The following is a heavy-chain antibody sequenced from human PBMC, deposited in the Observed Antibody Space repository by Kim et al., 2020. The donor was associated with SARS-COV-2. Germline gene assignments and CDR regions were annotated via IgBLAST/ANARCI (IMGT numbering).Heavy chain of an antibody. D-gene: IGHD6-13*01. Sequence: GGSLRLSCVASGFNIRDFAMSWVRQGPGKGLEWVSALTGGGARTYYADSVKGRFTISRDTTKNTVHLEMGSLRAEDTAVYYCAKDVKESSSWDTVGYWG. CDR1: GFNIRDFA. CDR2: LTGGGART. J-gene: IGHJ4*01. V-gene: IGHV3-23*01. CDR3: AKDVKESSSWDTVGY.